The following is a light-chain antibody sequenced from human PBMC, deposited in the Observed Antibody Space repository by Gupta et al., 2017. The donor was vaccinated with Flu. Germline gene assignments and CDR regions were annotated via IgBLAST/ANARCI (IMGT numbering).Light chain of an antibody. V-gene: IGKV4-1*01. Sequence: DIVITQSPDSLSVSLGERAYINCTTSQSVLYTSTNHYYLAWYQQKRGQSCKVLICGASTLESGVPDRFSGSGAGTHFTLTISSLQAEVVAVYYCQQEDDAPITFGGGTKVEIK. CDR1: QSVLYTSTNHYY. J-gene: IGKJ4*01. CDR3: QQEDDAPIT. CDR2: GAS.